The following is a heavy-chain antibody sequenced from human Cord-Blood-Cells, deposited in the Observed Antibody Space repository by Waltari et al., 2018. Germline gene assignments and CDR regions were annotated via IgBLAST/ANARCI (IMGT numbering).Heavy chain of an antibody. CDR3: ASRLIYGDYVGPDY. Sequence: QLQLQESGPGLVKPSETLSLTCTVSGGSISSSSYYWGWIRQPPGKGLEWIGSIYYSGSTYNNPSLKSRFTISVDTSKNQFSLKLSSVTAADTAVYYCASRLIYGDYVGPDYWGQGTLVTVSS. CDR2: IYYSGST. D-gene: IGHD4-17*01. CDR1: GGSISSSSYY. J-gene: IGHJ4*02. V-gene: IGHV4-39*01.